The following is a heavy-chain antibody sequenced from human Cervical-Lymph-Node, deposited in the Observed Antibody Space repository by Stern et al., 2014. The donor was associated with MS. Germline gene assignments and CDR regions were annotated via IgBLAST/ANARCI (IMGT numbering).Heavy chain of an antibody. CDR3: ARDRKQLVREGCFDY. CDR1: GGTFSSYA. Sequence: VQLVEAGAGVKKPWSSVKVSCKASGGTFSSYAISRVRQAPGLALEGMGGSNPIFGIANYAQKFQGRVTIPADKSTSTAYMELSSLRSEDTAVYYCARDRKQLVREGCFDYWGQGTLVTVSS. V-gene: IGHV1-69*17. J-gene: IGHJ4*02. CDR2: SNPIFGIA. D-gene: IGHD6-6*01.